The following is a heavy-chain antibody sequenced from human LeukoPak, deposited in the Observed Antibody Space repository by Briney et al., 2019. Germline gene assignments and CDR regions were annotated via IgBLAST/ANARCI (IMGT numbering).Heavy chain of an antibody. Sequence: GGSLRLSCAASGFTFSSYSMNWVRQAPGKGLEWVSSISSSSSYIYYADSVKGRFTISRDNAKNSLYLQMNSLRAEDTAVYYCARRDGYCSGGSCYTLIDYWGQGTLVTVSS. CDR2: ISSSSSYI. CDR1: GFTFSSYS. J-gene: IGHJ4*02. CDR3: ARRDGYCSGGSCYTLIDY. V-gene: IGHV3-21*01. D-gene: IGHD2-15*01.